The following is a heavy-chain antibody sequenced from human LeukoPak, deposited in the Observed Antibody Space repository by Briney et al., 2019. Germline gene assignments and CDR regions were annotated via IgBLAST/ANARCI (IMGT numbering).Heavy chain of an antibody. Sequence: PGGSLRLSCAASGFTFSSYEMNWVRQAPGKGLEWVSSISSSSSYIYYADSVKGRFTISRDNAKTSLYLQMNSLRAEDTAVYYCARAGGFGELYFDYWGQGTLVTVSS. V-gene: IGHV3-21*01. CDR3: ARAGGFGELYFDY. J-gene: IGHJ4*02. CDR2: ISSSSSYI. D-gene: IGHD3-10*01. CDR1: GFTFSSYE.